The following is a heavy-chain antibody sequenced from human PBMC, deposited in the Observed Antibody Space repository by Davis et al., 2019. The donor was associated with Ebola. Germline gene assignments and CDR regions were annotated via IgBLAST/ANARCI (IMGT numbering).Heavy chain of an antibody. CDR1: GFTFNRVA. Sequence: PGGFLRLSCAASGFTFNRVAMSWVRLTPGKGLEWVSGVSGSGDSTYYADSVKGRFTISRDSSKNTLYLQMSSLRAEDTAVYYCATYAAGSSGWALYFDHWGQGALVTVSS. CDR3: ATYAAGSSGWALYFDH. V-gene: IGHV3-23*01. CDR2: VSGSGDST. J-gene: IGHJ4*02. D-gene: IGHD6-19*01.